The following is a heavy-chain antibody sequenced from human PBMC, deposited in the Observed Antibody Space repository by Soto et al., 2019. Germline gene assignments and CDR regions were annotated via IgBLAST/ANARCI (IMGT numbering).Heavy chain of an antibody. D-gene: IGHD3-10*02. CDR2: IRHKIYKYTT. V-gene: IGHV3-72*01. Sequence: EVQLVESGGGLVQPEGSLRLSCAASGFTFSDHYMDWVRQAPGKGLEWVGRIRHKIYKYTTEYAASVKGRFTISRDNSRNSLYLQMSSLKTEDTAMYYCTRAGMLTTPYYSDSWGQGTLVTVSS. CDR3: TRAGMLTTPYYSDS. J-gene: IGHJ4*02. CDR1: GFTFSDHY.